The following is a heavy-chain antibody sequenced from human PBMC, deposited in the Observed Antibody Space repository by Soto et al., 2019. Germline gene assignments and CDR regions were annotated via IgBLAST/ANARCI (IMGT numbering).Heavy chain of an antibody. Sequence: GGSLRLSCAASGFTFSSYAMSWVRQAPGKGLEWVSAISGSGGSTYYAHTAKGRFTISRDNSKNTLYLQMNSLRAEATAVYYCAKDSGRYRSYFDYWGQGTLVTVSS. CDR3: AKDSGRYRSYFDY. D-gene: IGHD1-26*01. V-gene: IGHV3-23*01. J-gene: IGHJ4*02. CDR2: ISGSGGST. CDR1: GFTFSSYA.